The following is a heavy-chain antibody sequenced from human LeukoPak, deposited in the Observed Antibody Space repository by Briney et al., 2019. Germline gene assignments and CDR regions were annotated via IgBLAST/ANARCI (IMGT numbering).Heavy chain of an antibody. CDR2: ISAYNGYT. V-gene: IGHV1-18*01. CDR1: GYTFTNFP. J-gene: IGHJ5*02. CDR3: ARGYCSGGSCYSVENWFDP. Sequence: GASVKVSCKASGYTFTNFPIGWVRQAPGQGLEWMGWISAYNGYTNYAQKFQGRVTMTRDTSISTAYMELSRLRSDDTAVYYCARGYCSGGSCYSVENWFDPWGQGALVTVSS. D-gene: IGHD2-15*01.